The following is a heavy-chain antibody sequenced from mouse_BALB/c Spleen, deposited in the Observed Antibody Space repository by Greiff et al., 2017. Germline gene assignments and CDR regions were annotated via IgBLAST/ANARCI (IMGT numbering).Heavy chain of an antibody. Sequence: EVQLQQSGPGLVKPSQSLSLTCTVTGYSITSDYAWNWIRQFPGNKLEWMGYISYSGSTSYNPSLKSRISITRDTSKNQFFLQLNSVTTEDTATYYCARDDGYCDYWGQGTTLTVSS. CDR2: ISYSGST. J-gene: IGHJ2*01. V-gene: IGHV3-2*02. CDR1: GYSITSDYA. CDR3: ARDDGYCDY. D-gene: IGHD2-3*01.